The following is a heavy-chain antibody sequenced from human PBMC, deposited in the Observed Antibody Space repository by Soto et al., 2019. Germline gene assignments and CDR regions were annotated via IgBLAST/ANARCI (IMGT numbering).Heavy chain of an antibody. J-gene: IGHJ3*01. Sequence: QVQLQESGPGLVKPSGTLSLTCAVSGDSISSSKWWTWVRQPPGKGLEWIGDTLPSGDTNYNPSLKSRIIIWVDKSKTQFSLERTSVTAADPAVYFCAYSAGWFRHDVWGQGTLVIVSP. CDR3: AYSAGWFRHDV. CDR2: TLPSGDT. V-gene: IGHV4-4*02. D-gene: IGHD6-19*01. CDR1: GDSISSSKW.